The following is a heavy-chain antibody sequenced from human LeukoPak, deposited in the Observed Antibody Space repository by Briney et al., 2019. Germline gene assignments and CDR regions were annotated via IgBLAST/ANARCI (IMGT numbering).Heavy chain of an antibody. CDR1: GFTFSNYG. CDR2: ISYDGSNK. V-gene: IGHV3-30*19. D-gene: IGHD6-19*01. J-gene: IGHJ6*02. CDR3: ATSGYSSGWGYYYYYGMDV. Sequence: GGSLRLSCATSGFTFSNYGMHWVRQAPGKGLEWVAVISYDGSNKYYADSVKGRFTISRDNSKNTLYLQMNSLRAEDTAVYYCATSGYSSGWGYYYYYGMDVWGQGTTVTVSS.